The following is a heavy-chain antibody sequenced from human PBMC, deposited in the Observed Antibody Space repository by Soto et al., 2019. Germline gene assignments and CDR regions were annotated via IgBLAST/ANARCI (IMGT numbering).Heavy chain of an antibody. D-gene: IGHD3-16*01. J-gene: IGHJ4*02. CDR2: ISYDGSNK. CDR1: GFTFSSYG. CDR3: ARDYSYACDY. V-gene: IGHV3-30*03. Sequence: PGGSLRLSCAASGFTFSSYGMHWVRQAPGKGLEWVAVISYDGSNKYYAESVKGRFTISRDNSKNTLYLQMNSLRAEDTAVYYCARDYSYACDYWGQGTLVTVSS.